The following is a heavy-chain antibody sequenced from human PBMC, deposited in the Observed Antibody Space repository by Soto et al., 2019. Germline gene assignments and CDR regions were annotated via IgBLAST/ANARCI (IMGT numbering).Heavy chain of an antibody. CDR2: IYYSGST. CDR3: ARHSPNPYGSVHHFDY. CDR1: GGSISSSSYY. Sequence: PSETLSLTCTVSGGSISSSSYYWGWTRQPPGKGLEWIGSIYYSGSTYYNPSLKSRVTISVDTSKNQFSLKLSSVTATDTAVYYCARHSPNPYGSVHHFDYWGQGTLVTVSS. J-gene: IGHJ4*02. V-gene: IGHV4-39*01. D-gene: IGHD3-10*01.